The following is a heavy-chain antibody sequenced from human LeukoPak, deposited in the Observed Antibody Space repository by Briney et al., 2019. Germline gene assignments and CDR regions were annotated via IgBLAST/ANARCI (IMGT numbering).Heavy chain of an antibody. CDR1: GFILSDYN. D-gene: IGHD2-15*01. V-gene: IGHV3-21*01. CDR2: IDISGTYI. CDR3: ARDLSATARAYDY. J-gene: IGHJ4*02. Sequence: PGGSLRLSCAASGFILSDYNMNWVRQAQGKGLEWVSFIDISGTYITYADSVKGRFTISRDNAKNSLYLQMNSLRAEDTAVYYCARDLSATARAYDYWGQGTLVTVSS.